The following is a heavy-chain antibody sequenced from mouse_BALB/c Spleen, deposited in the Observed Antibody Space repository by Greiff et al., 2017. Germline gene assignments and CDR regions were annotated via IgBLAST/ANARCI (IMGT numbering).Heavy chain of an antibody. CDR1: GYTFTSYV. Sequence: VQLQQSGPELVKPGASVKMSCKASGYTFTSYVMHWVKQKPGQGLEWIGYINPYNDGTKYNEKFKGKATLTSDKSSSTAYMELSSLTSEDSAVYYCARTYYRLYYYAMDYWGQGTSVTVSS. J-gene: IGHJ4*01. V-gene: IGHV1-14*01. D-gene: IGHD2-14*01. CDR3: ARTYYRLYYYAMDY. CDR2: INPYNDGT.